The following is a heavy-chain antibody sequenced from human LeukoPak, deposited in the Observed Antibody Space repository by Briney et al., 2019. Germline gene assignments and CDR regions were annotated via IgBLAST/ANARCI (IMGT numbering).Heavy chain of an antibody. Sequence: GGSLRLSCAASGFTFSSYWMSWVRQAPGKGLEWVANIKQDGSEKYYVDSVKGRFTISRDNAKNSLYLQMNSLRAEDTAMYYCAKNPASGNHYFDYWGQGTLVTVSS. CDR3: AKNPASGNHYFDY. CDR1: GFTFSSYW. CDR2: IKQDGSEK. J-gene: IGHJ4*02. V-gene: IGHV3-7*01. D-gene: IGHD1-26*01.